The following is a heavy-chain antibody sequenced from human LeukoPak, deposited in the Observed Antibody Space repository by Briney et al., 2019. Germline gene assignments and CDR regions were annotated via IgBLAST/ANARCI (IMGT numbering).Heavy chain of an antibody. J-gene: IGHJ4*02. V-gene: IGHV3-23*01. CDR1: GFTFSSSA. D-gene: IGHD2-15*01. Sequence: GGSLRLSCAASGFTFSSSAMTWVPQAPGKGLDWVSSIGGGSGGGTYYADSVKGRFTISRDNSKNTLYLQMNSLRAEDTALYFCAKGGIGEGGLDYWGQGTLVTVSS. CDR3: AKGGIGEGGLDY. CDR2: IGGGSGGGT.